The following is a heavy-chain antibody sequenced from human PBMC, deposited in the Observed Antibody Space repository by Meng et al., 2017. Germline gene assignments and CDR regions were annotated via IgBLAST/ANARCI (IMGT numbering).Heavy chain of an antibody. CDR2: IETKPNNYAT. Sequence: GESLKISCAVSGVTFSGSAIHWVRQASGKGLEWVGRIETKPNNYATSYGESLRGRFTISRDDSKNMAYLQMNSLETEDTALYYCNIYTRGHSWGQGSMVTVSS. V-gene: IGHV3-73*01. J-gene: IGHJ3*02. CDR1: GVTFSGSA. D-gene: IGHD4-11*01. CDR3: NIYTRGHS.